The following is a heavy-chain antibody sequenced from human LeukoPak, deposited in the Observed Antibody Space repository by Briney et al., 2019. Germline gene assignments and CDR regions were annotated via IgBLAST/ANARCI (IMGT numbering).Heavy chain of an antibody. Sequence: SQTLSLTCTVSGGSISRGGSYWGWIRQHPGKGLEWIGYIYYSGSTYYNPSLKSRVTISVDTSKNQFSLKLSSVTAADTAVYYCARDSRGSYYFDYWGQGTLVTVSS. CDR2: IYYSGST. D-gene: IGHD1-26*01. CDR1: GGSISRGGSY. J-gene: IGHJ4*02. CDR3: ARDSRGSYYFDY. V-gene: IGHV4-31*03.